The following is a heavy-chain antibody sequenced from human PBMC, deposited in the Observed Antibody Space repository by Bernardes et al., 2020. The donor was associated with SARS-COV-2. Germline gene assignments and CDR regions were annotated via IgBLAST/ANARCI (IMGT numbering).Heavy chain of an antibody. CDR1: GFTFSSYG. CDR3: AKRRVIGNWYFDL. J-gene: IGHJ2*01. CDR2: ISDSGGET. V-gene: IGHV3-23*01. D-gene: IGHD1-26*01. Sequence: GGSLRLSCAASGFTFSSYGMFWVRQAPGKGLEWVSAISDSGGETFYADSMKGRFTISRDNSKNTLYLQMNSLRAEDTALYYCAKRRVIGNWYFDLWGRGTLVTVSS.